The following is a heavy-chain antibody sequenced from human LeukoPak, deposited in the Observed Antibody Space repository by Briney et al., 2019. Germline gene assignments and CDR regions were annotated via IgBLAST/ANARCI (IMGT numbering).Heavy chain of an antibody. CDR3: AREGDLTTVTTWFDY. D-gene: IGHD4-17*01. CDR1: GYTFTSYY. V-gene: IGHV1-46*01. Sequence: ASVKVSCKASGYTFTSYYMHWVRQAPGQGLEWMGIINPSGGSTSYAQKFQGRVTMTRDMSTSTVYMELSSLRSEDTAVYYCAREGDLTTVTTWFDYWGQGTLVTVSS. J-gene: IGHJ4*02. CDR2: INPSGGST.